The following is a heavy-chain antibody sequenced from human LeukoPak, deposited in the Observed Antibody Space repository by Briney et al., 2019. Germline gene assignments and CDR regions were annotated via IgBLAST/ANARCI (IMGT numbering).Heavy chain of an antibody. CDR3: AREIVHQDDSGGYYPPANAFDI. J-gene: IGHJ3*02. D-gene: IGHD3-22*01. CDR2: IYYSGST. Sequence: SETLSLTCTVSGGSISSGGYYWSWIRQHPGKGLEWIGYIYYSGSTYYNPSLKSRVTISVDTSKNQFSLKLSSVTAADTAVYYCAREIVHQDDSGGYYPPANAFDIWGQGTMVTVSS. CDR1: GGSISSGGYY. V-gene: IGHV4-31*03.